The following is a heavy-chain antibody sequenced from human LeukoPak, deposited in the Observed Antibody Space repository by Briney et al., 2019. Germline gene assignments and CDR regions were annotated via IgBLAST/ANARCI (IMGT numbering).Heavy chain of an antibody. CDR2: IYLGDSDT. Sequence: GESLKISCKGSGYSFTSYWIGWVRQMPGKGLEWMGIIYLGDSDTRYSPSFQGQVTISADKSISTAYLQWSSLKASDTAMYYCARRRLAYYYDSSGYYDYWGQGTLVTVSS. V-gene: IGHV5-51*01. J-gene: IGHJ4*02. CDR3: ARRRLAYYYDSSGYYDY. D-gene: IGHD3-22*01. CDR1: GYSFTSYW.